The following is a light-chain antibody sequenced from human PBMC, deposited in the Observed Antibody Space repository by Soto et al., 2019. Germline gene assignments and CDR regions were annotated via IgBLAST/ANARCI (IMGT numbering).Light chain of an antibody. CDR3: CSYAGSDTFL. Sequence: QSVLTQPASVSGSPGQSITISCAGTSSDVGTYNLVSWFQHHPGRAPILIIYQVNKRPSGLSNRFSGSKSGNTASLTISGLQAEDEADYFCCSYAGSDTFLFGGGTQLTVL. CDR2: QVN. V-gene: IGLV2-23*02. J-gene: IGLJ2*01. CDR1: SSDVGTYNL.